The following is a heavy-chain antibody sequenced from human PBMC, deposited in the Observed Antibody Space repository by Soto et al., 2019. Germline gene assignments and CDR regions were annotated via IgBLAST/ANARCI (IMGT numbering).Heavy chain of an antibody. CDR3: ARVIAAAVDSYYFDY. Sequence: GVSLKISCKGSGSSFTSYWVSWVRQMPGKGLEWMGRIDPSDSYTNYSPSFQGHVTISADKSISTAYLQWSSLKASDTAMYYCARVIAAAVDSYYFDYWGQGTLVTVTS. J-gene: IGHJ4*02. CDR1: GSSFTSYW. CDR2: IDPSDSYT. V-gene: IGHV5-10-1*01. D-gene: IGHD6-13*01.